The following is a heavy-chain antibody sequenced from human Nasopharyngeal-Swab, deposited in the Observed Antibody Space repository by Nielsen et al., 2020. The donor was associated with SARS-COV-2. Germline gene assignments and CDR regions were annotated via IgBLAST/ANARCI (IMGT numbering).Heavy chain of an antibody. CDR3: ARDIITGTIVGAFDI. V-gene: IGHV3-48*01. J-gene: IGHJ3*02. CDR2: ISSSSSTI. D-gene: IGHD1-7*01. Sequence: RQPTGTGLEWVSYISSSSSTIYYADSVKGRFTISRDNAKNSLYLQMNSLRAEDTAVYYCARDIITGTIVGAFDIWGQGTMVTVSS.